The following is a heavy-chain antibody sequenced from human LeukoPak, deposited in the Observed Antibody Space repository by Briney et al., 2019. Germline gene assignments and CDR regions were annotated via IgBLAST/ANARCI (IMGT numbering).Heavy chain of an antibody. Sequence: ASVNVSCTPSDYTFTSYGLTWVRQAPGQGLEWMGWISASNGATNYAQKFQGRVTITTETSTSTAYMELRSLRSDDTAVYYCARVVVGATHNYFDPWGQGTLVTVSS. CDR3: ARVVVGATHNYFDP. D-gene: IGHD2-15*01. CDR2: ISASNGAT. J-gene: IGHJ5*02. V-gene: IGHV1-18*01. CDR1: DYTFTSYG.